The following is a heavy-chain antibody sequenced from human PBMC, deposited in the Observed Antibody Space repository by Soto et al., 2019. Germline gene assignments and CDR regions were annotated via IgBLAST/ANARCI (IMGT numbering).Heavy chain of an antibody. CDR1: GFTFDDYS. CDR2: ISWDGYST. V-gene: IGHV3-43*01. D-gene: IGHD4-4*01. J-gene: IGHJ4*02. CDR3: VKDGAVTDYTYLDS. Sequence: EVQMVESRGVVVQPGGSLRLSCAASGFTFDDYSVHWVRQAPGKGLEWVSLISWDGYSTFYADSVKGRFTISRDNSKNSLYLQMNSLTTEDTAFYYCVKDGAVTDYTYLDSWGQGALVTVSS.